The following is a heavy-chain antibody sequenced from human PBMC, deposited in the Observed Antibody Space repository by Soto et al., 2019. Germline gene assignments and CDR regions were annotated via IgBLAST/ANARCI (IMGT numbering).Heavy chain of an antibody. D-gene: IGHD3-16*02. CDR1: GFTFSSYA. J-gene: IGHJ6*03. V-gene: IGHV3-23*01. CDR2: ISGSGGST. Sequence: GGSLRLSCAASGFTFSSYAMSWVRQAPGKGLEWVSAISGSGGSTYYADSVKGRFTISRDNSKNTLYLQMNRLRAEDTAVYYCAKGDNYDYVWGSYRYYYYMDVWGKGTTVTVSS. CDR3: AKGDNYDYVWGSYRYYYYMDV.